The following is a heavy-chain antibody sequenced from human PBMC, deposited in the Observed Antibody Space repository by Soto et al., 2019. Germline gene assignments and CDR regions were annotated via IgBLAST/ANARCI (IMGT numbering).Heavy chain of an antibody. V-gene: IGHV1-69*13. Sequence: SVKVSCKASGGTFSNYAINWVRQAPGQGLEWMGGFIPIFDAANYAQNFRGRVTITADESTSTAYMELSGLRSEDTAMYYCARKAESYGFDIWGQGTLVTVSS. CDR2: FIPIFDAA. D-gene: IGHD3-10*01. CDR1: GGTFSNYA. CDR3: ARKAESYGFDI. J-gene: IGHJ3*02.